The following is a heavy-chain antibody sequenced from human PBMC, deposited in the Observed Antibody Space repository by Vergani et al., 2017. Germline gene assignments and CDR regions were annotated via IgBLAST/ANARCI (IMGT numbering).Heavy chain of an antibody. D-gene: IGHD3-3*01. V-gene: IGHV1-69*04. CDR3: AREGKKFEERSEGC. CDR2: IIPILGIA. J-gene: IGHJ1*01. Sequence: QVQLVQSGAEVKKPGSSVKVSCKASGGTFSSYAISWVRQAPGQGLEWMGRIIPILGIANYAQKFQGRVTITADKSTSTAYMELRSLRSEDTAVYYCAREGKKFEERSEGCWGQGSLVTVSS. CDR1: GGTFSSYA.